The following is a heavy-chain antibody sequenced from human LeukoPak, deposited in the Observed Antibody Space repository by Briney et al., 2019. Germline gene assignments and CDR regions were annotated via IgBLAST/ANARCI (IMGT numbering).Heavy chain of an antibody. V-gene: IGHV3-7*01. D-gene: IGHD6-13*01. Sequence: PGGSLRLSCAASGLTFSRYWMTWVRQAPGNGLEWVANIQQDGSETYYVDSVKGRFTISRDNAKNSLYLQMSSLRAEDTSVYYCARVPGIAAADDYWGQGTLVTVSS. CDR1: GLTFSRYW. CDR3: ARVPGIAAADDY. CDR2: IQQDGSET. J-gene: IGHJ4*02.